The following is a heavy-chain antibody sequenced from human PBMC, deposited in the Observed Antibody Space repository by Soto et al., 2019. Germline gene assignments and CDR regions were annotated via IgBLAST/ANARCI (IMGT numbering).Heavy chain of an antibody. Sequence: QTLALTCAISGDSVSSNGAAWNWIRQSPSRGPEWLGRTYYRSKWYNDYAVSVKSRITINPDTSKSQFSLQLNSVTPEDTAVYYCARDKHDYFNRGIGFDTWGQGILVTVSS. V-gene: IGHV6-1*01. CDR1: GDSVSSNGAA. CDR2: TYYRSKWYN. CDR3: ARDKHDYFNRGIGFDT. D-gene: IGHD4-17*01. J-gene: IGHJ5*02.